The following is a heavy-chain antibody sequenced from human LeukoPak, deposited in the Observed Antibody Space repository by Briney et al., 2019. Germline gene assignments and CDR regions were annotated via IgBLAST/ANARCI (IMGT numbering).Heavy chain of an antibody. CDR3: ARLNFWPEFDY. CDR2: IYYSGST. J-gene: IGHJ4*02. Sequence: KTSETLSLTCTVSGGSISSGGYYWSWIRQHPGKGLEWIGYIYYSGSTYYNPSLKSRVTISVDTSKNQFSLKLSSVTAADTAVYYCARLNFWPEFDYWGQGTLVTVSS. D-gene: IGHD3-3*01. CDR1: GGSISSGGYY. V-gene: IGHV4-31*03.